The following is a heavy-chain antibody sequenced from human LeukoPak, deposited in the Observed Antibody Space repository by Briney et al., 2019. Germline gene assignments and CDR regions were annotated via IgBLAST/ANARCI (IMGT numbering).Heavy chain of an antibody. CDR2: MNPNSGNT. Sequence: ASVKVSCKASGYTFTSYDINWVRQATGQGLEWMGWMNPNSGNTGYAQKFQGRVTMTRNTSISTAYMELSSLRSEDTAVYYCARVSRITMVRGGDLPYWGQGTLVTVSS. J-gene: IGHJ4*02. CDR1: GYTFTSYD. CDR3: ARVSRITMVRGGDLPY. D-gene: IGHD3-10*01. V-gene: IGHV1-8*01.